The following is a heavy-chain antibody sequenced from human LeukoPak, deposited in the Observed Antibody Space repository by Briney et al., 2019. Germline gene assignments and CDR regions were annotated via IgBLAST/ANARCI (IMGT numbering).Heavy chain of an antibody. Sequence: GGSLRLSCAASGFTFSSYDMSWVRQAPGKGLEWVSYTSSSSSTIYYADSVKSRFTISRDNAKNSLYLQMNSLRAEDTAVYYCARLRYYGMDVWGQGTTVTVSS. CDR2: TSSSSSTI. CDR1: GFTFSSYD. V-gene: IGHV3-48*04. J-gene: IGHJ6*02. CDR3: ARLRYYGMDV.